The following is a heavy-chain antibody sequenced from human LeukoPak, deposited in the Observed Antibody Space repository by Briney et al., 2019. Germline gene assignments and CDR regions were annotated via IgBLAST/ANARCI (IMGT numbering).Heavy chain of an antibody. J-gene: IGHJ4*02. Sequence: SVKVSCKASGGTFSSYAISWVRQAPGQGLQWMGGIIPIFGTANYAQKFQGRVTITADESTSTAYMELSSLRSEDTAVYYCARVGYSNYEGPYFDYWGQGTLATVSS. CDR1: GGTFSSYA. V-gene: IGHV1-69*01. CDR3: ARVGYSNYEGPYFDY. CDR2: IIPIFGTA. D-gene: IGHD4-11*01.